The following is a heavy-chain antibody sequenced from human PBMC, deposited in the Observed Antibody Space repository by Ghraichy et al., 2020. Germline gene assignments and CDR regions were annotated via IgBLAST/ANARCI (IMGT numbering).Heavy chain of an antibody. CDR1: GYSISSGYY. CDR3: ARVSSSWYFDY. V-gene: IGHV4-38-2*01. D-gene: IGHD6-13*01. Sequence: SETLSLTCAVSGYSISSGYYWGWIRQPPGKGLEWIGSIYHSGSTYYNPSLKSRVTISVDTSKNQFSLKLSSVTAADTAVYYCARVSSSWYFDYWGQGTLVTVSS. CDR2: IYHSGST. J-gene: IGHJ4*02.